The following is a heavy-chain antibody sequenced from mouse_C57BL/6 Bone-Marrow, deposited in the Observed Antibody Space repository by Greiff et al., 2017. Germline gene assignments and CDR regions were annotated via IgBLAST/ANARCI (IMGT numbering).Heavy chain of an antibody. J-gene: IGHJ2*01. CDR2: ISDGGSYT. CDR3: ARGGTTVVGYCDY. V-gene: IGHV5-4*03. D-gene: IGHD1-1*01. CDR1: GFTFSSYA. Sequence: EVKLVESGGGLVKPGGSLKLSCAASGFTFSSYAMSWVRQTPEKRLEWVATISDGGSYTYYPDNVKGRFTISRDNAKNNLYLQMSHLKSEDTAMYYCARGGTTVVGYCDYWGQGTTLTVSS.